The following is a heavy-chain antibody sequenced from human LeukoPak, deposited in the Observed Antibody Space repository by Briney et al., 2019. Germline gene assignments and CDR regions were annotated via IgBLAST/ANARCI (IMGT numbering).Heavy chain of an antibody. CDR2: IYYSGNT. V-gene: IGHV4-39*01. J-gene: IGHJ4*02. Sequence: PSETLSLTCTVSGGSISSSTYYWGWIRQPPGKGLEWIGSIYYSGNTYYNPSLKSRVTISVDTSKNQFSLKLSFVTAADTAVYYCSRRLRDRVDYWGQGTLVTVSS. CDR3: SRRLRDRVDY. CDR1: GGSISSSTYY. D-gene: IGHD5-12*01.